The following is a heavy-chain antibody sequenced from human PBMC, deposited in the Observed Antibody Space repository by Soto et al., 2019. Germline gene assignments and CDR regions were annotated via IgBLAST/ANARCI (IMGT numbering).Heavy chain of an antibody. CDR1: DDSINSDKYY. J-gene: IGHJ4*02. Sequence: QLQLQESGPGLVKPSETLSLTCSVSDDSINSDKYYWGWIRQPPGKGLEWIGSIYYRGNAYYNPSLQTRVTTSLDKSKFKFSSKLNSVTAAYSAVYLWARLEGLATISYSFDFWGPGALVTVSS. D-gene: IGHD3-9*01. CDR3: ARLEGLATISYSFDF. CDR2: IYYRGNA. V-gene: IGHV4-39*01.